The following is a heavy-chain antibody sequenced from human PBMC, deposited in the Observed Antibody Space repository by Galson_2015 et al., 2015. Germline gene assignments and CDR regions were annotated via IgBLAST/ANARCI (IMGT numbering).Heavy chain of an antibody. Sequence: SLRLSCAASGFTFSSHWMHWVRQAPGKGLVWVSRIKTDGTYMDTADSVKGRFIVSRDNARNTLYLQMNSLRAEDTAVYYCARDGLGAFDSWGQGTLVTVSS. J-gene: IGHJ4*02. D-gene: IGHD3-16*01. CDR1: GFTFSSHW. CDR3: ARDGLGAFDS. V-gene: IGHV3-74*01. CDR2: IKTDGTYM.